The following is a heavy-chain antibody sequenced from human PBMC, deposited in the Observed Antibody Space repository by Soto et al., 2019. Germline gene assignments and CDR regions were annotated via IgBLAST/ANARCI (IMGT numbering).Heavy chain of an antibody. J-gene: IGHJ4*02. CDR3: VRDSHGDY. V-gene: IGHV3-74*01. Sequence: EVQLVESGGGLVQPGGSLRLSCAGSGFTFSNYWMHWVRQAPGKGLEWVSRIDHDGPTDYADSVRGRFTISRDNAENTLYLQMNRLRPEDTAVYYCVRDSHGDYWGQATLVTVSS. CDR2: IDHDGPT. CDR1: GFTFSNYW.